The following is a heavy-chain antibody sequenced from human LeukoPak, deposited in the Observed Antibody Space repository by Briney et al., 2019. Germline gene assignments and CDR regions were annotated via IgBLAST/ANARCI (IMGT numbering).Heavy chain of an antibody. V-gene: IGHV4-34*01. Sequence: SETLSLTCAVYGGSFSGYYWSWIRQPPGKGLEWIGEINHSGSTNYNPSLKSRVTISVDRSKNQFSLKLSPVTAADTAVYYCAREEDYSHAFDIWGQGTMVTVSS. CDR3: AREEDYSHAFDI. CDR2: INHSGST. J-gene: IGHJ3*02. CDR1: GGSFSGYY. D-gene: IGHD2-15*01.